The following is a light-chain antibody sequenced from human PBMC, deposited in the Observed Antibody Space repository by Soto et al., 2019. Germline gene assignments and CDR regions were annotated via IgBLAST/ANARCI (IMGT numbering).Light chain of an antibody. CDR3: QQYGSSPWT. J-gene: IGKJ1*01. V-gene: IGKV3-20*01. CDR2: GAS. CDR1: QSVSSSY. Sequence: EILLTQSPGTLSLSPGERATLSCRASQSVSSSYLAWYQQKPGQAPRLLIYGASSRATGIPDRFSGSGSGTDFTLTISRLEPEDFEVYYCQQYGSSPWTFGQGTKVDTK.